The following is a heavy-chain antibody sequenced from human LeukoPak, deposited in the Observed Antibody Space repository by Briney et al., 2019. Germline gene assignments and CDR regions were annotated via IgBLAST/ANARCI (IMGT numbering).Heavy chain of an antibody. J-gene: IGHJ4*02. CDR3: ARDYYDSSGYYLYYFDY. V-gene: IGHV4-39*07. CDR1: GGSISSSSYY. CDR2: IYYSGST. D-gene: IGHD3-22*01. Sequence: PSETLSLTCTVSGGSISSSSYYWGWIRQPPGKGLEWIGSIYYSGSTYYNPSLKSRVTISVDTSKNQFSLKLSSVTAADTAVYYCARDYYDSSGYYLYYFDYWGQGTLVTVSS.